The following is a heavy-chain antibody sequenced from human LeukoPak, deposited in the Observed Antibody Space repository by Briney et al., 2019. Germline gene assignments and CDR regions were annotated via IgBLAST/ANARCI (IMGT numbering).Heavy chain of an antibody. Sequence: GGSLRLSCAASGFTFSSYAMSWVRQVPGKGLEWVSVISGSGDNTYYADSVKGRFTISGDSSKNMLYLQMNSLRAEDTAVYYCATGPHGSWYGLDYWGQGTLVTVSS. J-gene: IGHJ4*02. CDR1: GFTFSSYA. V-gene: IGHV3-23*01. CDR3: ATGPHGSWYGLDY. CDR2: ISGSGDNT. D-gene: IGHD6-13*01.